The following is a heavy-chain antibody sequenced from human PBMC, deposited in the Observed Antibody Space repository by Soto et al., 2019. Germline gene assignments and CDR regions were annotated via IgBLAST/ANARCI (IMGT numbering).Heavy chain of an antibody. CDR1: GGSISSGGYY. Sequence: QVQLQESGPGLVKPSQTLSLTCTVSGGSISSGGYYWSWIRQHPGKGLEWIGYIYYSGSTYYNPSLKSRVTISVDTSKNQFSLKLSSVTAADTAVYYCARGYLSYDSSGYYLGDNWFDPWGQGTLVTVSS. CDR3: ARGYLSYDSSGYYLGDNWFDP. V-gene: IGHV4-31*03. J-gene: IGHJ5*02. CDR2: IYYSGST. D-gene: IGHD3-22*01.